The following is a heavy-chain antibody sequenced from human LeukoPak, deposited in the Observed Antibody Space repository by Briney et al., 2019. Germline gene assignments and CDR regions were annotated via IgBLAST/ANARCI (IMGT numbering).Heavy chain of an antibody. CDR3: AKDAYYDFWSGFLPPYYYYGMDV. CDR1: GFTFSSYG. Sequence: GGSLRLSCAASGFTFSSYGMHWVRQAPGKGLEWVAVISYDGSNKYYADSVKGRFAISRDNSKNTLYLQMNSLRAEDTAVYYCAKDAYYDFWSGFLPPYYYYGMDVWGQGTTVTVSS. CDR2: ISYDGSNK. D-gene: IGHD3-3*01. V-gene: IGHV3-30*18. J-gene: IGHJ6*02.